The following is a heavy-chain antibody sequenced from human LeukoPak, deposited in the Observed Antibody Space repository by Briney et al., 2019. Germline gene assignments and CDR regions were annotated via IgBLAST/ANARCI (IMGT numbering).Heavy chain of an antibody. D-gene: IGHD3-22*01. CDR3: AKGPFSYYDSSGYNYFDH. CDR1: GFTFSNYA. CDR2: LSGSGGMT. Sequence: GGSLRLSCAASGFTFSNYAMSWVRQAPGKGPEWVSALSGSGGMTYSADSVKGRFTISRDNSRNTLDLLMNSLRAEDTAVYYCAKGPFSYYDSSGYNYFDHWGQGTQVTVSS. V-gene: IGHV3-23*01. J-gene: IGHJ4*02.